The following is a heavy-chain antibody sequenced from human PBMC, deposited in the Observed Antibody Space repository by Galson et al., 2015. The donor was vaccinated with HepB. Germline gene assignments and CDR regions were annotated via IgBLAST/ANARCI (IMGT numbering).Heavy chain of an antibody. CDR3: ARGADYYDNSGNGWSDP. D-gene: IGHD3-22*01. CDR1: GGTFSSYT. Sequence: SVKVSCKASGGTFSSYTISWVRQAPGQGLEWMGRIIPILGIANYAQKFQGRVTITADKSTSTAYMELSSLRSEDTAVYYCARGADYYDNSGNGWSDPWGQGTLVTVSS. J-gene: IGHJ5*02. CDR2: IIPILGIA. V-gene: IGHV1-69*02.